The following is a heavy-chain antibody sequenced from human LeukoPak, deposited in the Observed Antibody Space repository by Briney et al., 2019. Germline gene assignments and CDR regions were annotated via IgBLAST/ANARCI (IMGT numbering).Heavy chain of an antibody. D-gene: IGHD3-22*01. Sequence: PSETLSLTCTVSAGSINSGDYYWSWTRQPAGKGLEWIGRIYSPGTNYNYNPSLNSRVTISIDTSKNQFSLKLTSVTAADTAVYYCARGIGTSYDSSRDAFDIWGQGTMVTVSS. CDR1: AGSINSGDYY. V-gene: IGHV4-61*02. J-gene: IGHJ3*02. CDR2: IYSPGTN. CDR3: ARGIGTSYDSSRDAFDI.